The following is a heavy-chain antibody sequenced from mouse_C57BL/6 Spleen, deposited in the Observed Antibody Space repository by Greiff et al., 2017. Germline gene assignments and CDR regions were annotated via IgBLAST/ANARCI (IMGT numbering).Heavy chain of an antibody. V-gene: IGHV1-52*01. D-gene: IGHD1-1*01. Sequence: QVQLQQPGAELVRPGSSVKLSCKASGYTFTSYWMHWVKQRPIQGLEWIGNIDPSDSETHYNQKFKDKATLTLDKSSSTAYMQLSRLTSQDSAVYYSARKDGMPTDTSGCFDVGGTGTRVTVSS. CDR2: IDPSDSET. CDR1: GYTFTSYW. J-gene: IGHJ1*03. CDR3: ARKDGMPTDTSGCFDV.